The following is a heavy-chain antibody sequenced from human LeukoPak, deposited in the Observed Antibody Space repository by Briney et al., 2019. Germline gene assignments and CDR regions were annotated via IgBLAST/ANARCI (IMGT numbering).Heavy chain of an antibody. D-gene: IGHD5-18*01. V-gene: IGHV3-23*01. Sequence: PGGSLRLSCAASGFTFNNYAMSWVRQAPGKGLEWVSSIGTSGGGTYYADSVKGRFTISRDNSKNTLYLQLNSLRGEDTAIYFCARNTAPDYWGQGTLVTVSS. CDR2: IGTSGGGT. CDR1: GFTFNNYA. J-gene: IGHJ4*02. CDR3: ARNTAPDY.